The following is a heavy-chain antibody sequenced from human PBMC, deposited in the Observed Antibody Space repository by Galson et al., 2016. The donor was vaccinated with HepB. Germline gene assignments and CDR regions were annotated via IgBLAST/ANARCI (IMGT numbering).Heavy chain of an antibody. D-gene: IGHD3-22*01. V-gene: IGHV3-23*01. J-gene: IGHJ4*02. Sequence: SLRLSCAASGFTFSSYAMSWVRQAPGKGLEWVSGISGSGGSTYYADSVRGRFTISRDNSKNTLYLQMNTLRAEDTAVYYCAKDKYYDTSALIDYWGQGTLVTVYS. CDR3: AKDKYYDTSALIDY. CDR1: GFTFSSYA. CDR2: ISGSGGST.